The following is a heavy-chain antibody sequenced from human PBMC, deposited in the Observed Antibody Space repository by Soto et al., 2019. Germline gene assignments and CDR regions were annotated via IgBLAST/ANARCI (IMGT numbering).Heavy chain of an antibody. D-gene: IGHD2-2*01. CDR1: GDSVSTNHAT. V-gene: IGHV6-1*01. J-gene: IGHJ5*01. CDR2: SYYRSKWYN. Sequence: QVQLQQSGPGLVKPSQTLSLTCDISGDSVSTNHATWNWIRQSPSRGLEWLGRSYYRSKWYNDYALSERSLITISSDTSNKQFSLHLNTVTPDYTAVYYCVRLIGTSWLDSWVQGSLVT. CDR3: VRLIGTSWLDS.